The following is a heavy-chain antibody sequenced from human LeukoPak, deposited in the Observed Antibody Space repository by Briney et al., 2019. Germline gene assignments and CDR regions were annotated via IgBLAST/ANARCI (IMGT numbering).Heavy chain of an antibody. CDR1: GFTFSSFA. CDR3: AREGGWTYGMDV. J-gene: IGHJ6*02. D-gene: IGHD6-19*01. Sequence: PGRSLRLSCAASGFTFSSFAMHWVRQAPGKGLEWVAVLSYDGNNKYYADSVKGRFIISRDNSKKSLYLQMNSLRAEDTAVYYCAREGGWTYGMDVWGQGTTVTVSS. V-gene: IGHV3-30-3*01. CDR2: LSYDGNNK.